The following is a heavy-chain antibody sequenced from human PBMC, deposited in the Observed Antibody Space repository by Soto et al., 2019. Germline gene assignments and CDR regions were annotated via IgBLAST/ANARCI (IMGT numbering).Heavy chain of an antibody. V-gene: IGHV3-23*01. CDR2: ISGSGGST. CDR1: GFSFSSYA. J-gene: IGHJ4*02. Sequence: GGPLRLSCAASGFSFSSYALSWVRQAPGKGLEWVSAISGSGGSTYYADSVKGRFTISSDNSKNTLYLQMNSLRAEDTAVYYCAKGSLRFLELYYFDYWGQGTLVTVSS. CDR3: AKGSLRFLELYYFDY. D-gene: IGHD3-3*01.